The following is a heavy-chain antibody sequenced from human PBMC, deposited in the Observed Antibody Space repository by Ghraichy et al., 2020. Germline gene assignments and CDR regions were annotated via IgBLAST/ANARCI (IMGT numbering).Heavy chain of an antibody. Sequence: GESLNISCAASGFTFSSYAMSWVRQAPGKGLEWVSAISGSGGSTYYADSVKGRFTISRDNSKNTLYLQMNSLRAEDTAVYYCAKDRGIVAGSDYWGQGTLVTVSS. CDR2: ISGSGGST. J-gene: IGHJ4*02. D-gene: IGHD1-26*01. CDR3: AKDRGIVAGSDY. CDR1: GFTFSSYA. V-gene: IGHV3-23*01.